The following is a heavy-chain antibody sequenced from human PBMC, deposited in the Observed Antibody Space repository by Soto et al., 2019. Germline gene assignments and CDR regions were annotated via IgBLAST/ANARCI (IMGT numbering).Heavy chain of an antibody. J-gene: IGHJ4*02. D-gene: IGHD3-10*01. CDR1: GYSFTSYL. CDR3: ARAQITMVRGPPRD. Sequence: GESMKISCKGSGYSFTSYLISWVRQMPGKGLEWMGRIDPSDSYTNYSPSFQGHVTISADKSISTAYLQWSSLKASDTAMYYCARAQITMVRGPPRDWGQGTLVTVSS. CDR2: IDPSDSYT. V-gene: IGHV5-10-1*01.